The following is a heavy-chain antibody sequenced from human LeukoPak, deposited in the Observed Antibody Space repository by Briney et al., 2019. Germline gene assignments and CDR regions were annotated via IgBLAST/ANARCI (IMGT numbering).Heavy chain of an antibody. Sequence: ASVKVSCKASGYTFTNYYMHWVRQAPGQGLEWMGIINPSGGGTSYAQKLQGRVTMTRDTSTSTVYMELSSLRSEDSAVYYCARTIAVAGNLDYWGQGTLVTVSS. V-gene: IGHV1-46*04. J-gene: IGHJ4*02. CDR2: INPSGGGT. D-gene: IGHD6-19*01. CDR3: ARTIAVAGNLDY. CDR1: GYTFTNYY.